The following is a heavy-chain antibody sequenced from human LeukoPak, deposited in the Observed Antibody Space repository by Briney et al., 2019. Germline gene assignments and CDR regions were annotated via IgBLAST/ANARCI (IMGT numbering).Heavy chain of an antibody. Sequence: SVKVSCKASGGTFSSYAISWVRQAPGQGLEWMGGIIPIFGTANYAQKFQGRVTITEDESTSTAYMELSSLRSEDTAVYYCASTVVPAATVGDYYYYYGMDVWGKGTTVTVSS. J-gene: IGHJ6*04. D-gene: IGHD2-2*01. V-gene: IGHV1-69*13. CDR2: IIPIFGTA. CDR3: ASTVVPAATVGDYYYYYGMDV. CDR1: GGTFSSYA.